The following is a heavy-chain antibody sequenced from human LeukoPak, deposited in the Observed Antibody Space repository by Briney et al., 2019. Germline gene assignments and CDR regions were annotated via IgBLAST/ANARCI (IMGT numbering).Heavy chain of an antibody. J-gene: IGHJ4*02. CDR1: GFTVSSNY. CDR3: ARGDCSGGSCYVV. Sequence: GGSLRLSCAASGFTVSSNYMSWVRQAPGKGLEWVSVIYSGGSTYYADSVKGRFTISRDNSKNTLYLQMNSLRAEDTAVYYCARGDCSGGSCYVVWGQGTLVTVSS. D-gene: IGHD2-15*01. CDR2: IYSGGST. V-gene: IGHV3-53*01.